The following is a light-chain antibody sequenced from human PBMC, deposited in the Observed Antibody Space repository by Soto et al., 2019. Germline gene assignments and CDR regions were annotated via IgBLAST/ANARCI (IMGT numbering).Light chain of an antibody. CDR1: SSDVGGYDR. CDR2: EVS. Sequence: QSVLTQPPSASGSPGQSVTISCTGTSSDVGGYDRVSWFQQHPGKAPKLLLFEVSKRPSGVSIRFSGSKSGNTASLTISGLQPEDEADYYCCSYATPRLFGGGTKLTVL. V-gene: IGLV2-23*02. CDR3: CSYATPRL. J-gene: IGLJ2*01.